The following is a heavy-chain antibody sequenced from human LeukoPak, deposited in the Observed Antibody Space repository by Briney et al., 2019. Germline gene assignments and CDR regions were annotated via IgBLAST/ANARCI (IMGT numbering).Heavy chain of an antibody. CDR3: AKDISYDSPAGALDI. Sequence: GGSLRLSCAASGFTFDDYAMHWVRQAPGEGLEWVSGISWNSGSIGYADSVKGRFTISRDNSKNSLYLQMNSLRAEDTALYYCAKDISYDSPAGALDIWGQGTMVTVSS. V-gene: IGHV3-9*01. CDR2: ISWNSGSI. CDR1: GFTFDDYA. J-gene: IGHJ3*02. D-gene: IGHD3-22*01.